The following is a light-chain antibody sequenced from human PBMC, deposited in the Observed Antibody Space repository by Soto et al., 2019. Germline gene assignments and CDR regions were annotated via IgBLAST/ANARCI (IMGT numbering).Light chain of an antibody. CDR2: RAS. CDR1: QTISTW. V-gene: IGKV1-5*03. Sequence: DIQMTQSPSSLSASVGDRVTITSRASQTISTWLAWFQQKPGKAPKLLIYRASSLEGGAPSRFSGSGSGTEFTLTISSLQPDDFATYYCQHYNSYSEAFGQGTKV. J-gene: IGKJ1*01. CDR3: QHYNSYSEA.